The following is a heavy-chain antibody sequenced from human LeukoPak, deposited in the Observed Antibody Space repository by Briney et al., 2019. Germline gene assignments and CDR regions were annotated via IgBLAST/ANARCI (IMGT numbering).Heavy chain of an antibody. Sequence: ASVKVSCKASGYTFSYYDISWVRQATGQGLEWMGWMNPNSGNTVYAQKFQDRITITRDTSISTAYMELSSLRSEDTAVYYCARARAHSGSYSFNDAFDIWGQGTMVTVSS. CDR3: ARARAHSGSYSFNDAFDI. V-gene: IGHV1-8*03. D-gene: IGHD1-26*01. CDR2: MNPNSGNT. CDR1: GYTFSYYD. J-gene: IGHJ3*02.